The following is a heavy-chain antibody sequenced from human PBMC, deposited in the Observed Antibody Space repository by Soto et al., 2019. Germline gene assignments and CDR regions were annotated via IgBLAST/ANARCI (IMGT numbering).Heavy chain of an antibody. J-gene: IGHJ6*02. V-gene: IGHV3-30*18. D-gene: IGHD3-16*01. CDR2: ISYDGSNK. CDR3: AKDNTFGSYYYYYGMDV. CDR1: GFTFSSYG. Sequence: PGGSLRLSCAASGFTFSSYGMHWVRQAPGKGLEWVAVISYDGSNKYYADSVKGRFTISRDNSKNTLYLQMNSLRAEDTAVYYCAKDNTFGSYYYYYGMDVWGQGTKVTVSS.